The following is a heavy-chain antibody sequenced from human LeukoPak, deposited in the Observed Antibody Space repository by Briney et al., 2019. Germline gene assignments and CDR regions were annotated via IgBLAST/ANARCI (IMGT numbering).Heavy chain of an antibody. V-gene: IGHV3-7*01. CDR2: IKQDGSEK. Sequence: PGGSLRLSCEASGFTFSSYWMSWVRQAPGKGLEWVANIKQDGSEKYYVDSVKGRFTISRDNAKNSLYLQMNSLRAEDTAVYYCARVPSGVTTTNYYYYYMDVWGKGTTVTVSS. CDR3: ARVPSGVTTTNYYYYYMDV. D-gene: IGHD4-17*01. J-gene: IGHJ6*03. CDR1: GFTFSSYW.